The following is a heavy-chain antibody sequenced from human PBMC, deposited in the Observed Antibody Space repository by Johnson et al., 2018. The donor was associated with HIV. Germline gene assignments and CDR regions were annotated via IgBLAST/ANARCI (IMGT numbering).Heavy chain of an antibody. CDR3: ISPERAAADFLT. D-gene: IGHD6-13*01. J-gene: IGHJ3*01. V-gene: IGHV3-7*01. CDR1: GFTFSTYW. Sequence: MLLVESGGGVVQPGRSLRLSCAASGFTFSTYWMSWVRQAPGKGLEWVANIKQDGSERYYVDSVKGRFTISRDNAKNSLYLQMNSLRAGDTAMYYCISPERAAADFLTWGQGAMVTVSS. CDR2: IKQDGSER.